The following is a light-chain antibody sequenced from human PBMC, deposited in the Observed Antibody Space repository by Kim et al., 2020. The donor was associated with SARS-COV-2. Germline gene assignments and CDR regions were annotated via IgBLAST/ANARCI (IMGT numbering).Light chain of an antibody. Sequence: TLTIPYTRSGGRFDDNYVQWYQQRPGRVPIAVIYEDDQRPSGVPDRFSGSIDNSSNSASLTISGLKTEDEADYYCQSYNRSNVVFGGGTKLTVL. CDR2: EDD. V-gene: IGLV6-57*03. CDR1: GGRFDDNY. J-gene: IGLJ2*01. CDR3: QSYNRSNVV.